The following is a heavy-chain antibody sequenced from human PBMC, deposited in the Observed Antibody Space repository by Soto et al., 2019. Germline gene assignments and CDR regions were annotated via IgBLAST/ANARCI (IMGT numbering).Heavy chain of an antibody. D-gene: IGHD3-22*01. CDR3: AKGTLYDSSGYYMDY. V-gene: IGHV3-9*01. CDR1: GFTFDDYA. CDR2: ISWNSGSI. J-gene: IGHJ4*02. Sequence: GGSLRLSCAASGFTFDDYAMHWVRQAPGKGLEWVSGISWNSGSIGYADSVKGRFTISRDNAKNSLYLQMNSLRAEDTALYYCAKGTLYDSSGYYMDYWGQGTLVTVSS.